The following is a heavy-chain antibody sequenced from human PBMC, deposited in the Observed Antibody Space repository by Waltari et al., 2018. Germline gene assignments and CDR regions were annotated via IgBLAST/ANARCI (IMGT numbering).Heavy chain of an antibody. V-gene: IGHV3-48*03. CDR2: ISSSGSTI. Sequence: EVQLVEYGGDLVKPGGSLRLSCAASGFTFSSYALNWVRQHPAKGLEWVSYISSSGSTIYYADSVKGRFTISRDNAKNSLYLQMNSLRAEDTAVYYCATRIAARVYYYYYYGMDVWGQGTTVTVSS. J-gene: IGHJ6*02. CDR3: ATRIAARVYYYYYYGMDV. CDR1: GFTFSSYA. D-gene: IGHD6-6*01.